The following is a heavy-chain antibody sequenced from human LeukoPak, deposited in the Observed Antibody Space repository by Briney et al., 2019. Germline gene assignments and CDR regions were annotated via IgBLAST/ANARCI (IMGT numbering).Heavy chain of an antibody. V-gene: IGHV4-30-4*01. Sequence: PSETLSLTCTVSGDSISSGDYYWTWIRQPPGRGLEWIGYIYYSGSTYYNPSLKSRLTMSIDMSKKQFSLKLSSVTAADTAVYYCARDVVSTAYYFDYWGQGTLVIVSS. D-gene: IGHD5/OR15-5a*01. J-gene: IGHJ4*02. CDR2: IYYSGST. CDR3: ARDVVSTAYYFDY. CDR1: GDSISSGDYY.